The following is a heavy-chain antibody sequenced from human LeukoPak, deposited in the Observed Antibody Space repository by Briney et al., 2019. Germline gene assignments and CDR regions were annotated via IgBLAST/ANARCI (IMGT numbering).Heavy chain of an antibody. CDR1: GFTFSSYA. D-gene: IGHD2-15*01. CDR2: ISYDGSNK. Sequence: GGSLRLSCAASGFTFSSYAMHWVRQAPGKGLEWVAVISYDGSNKYYADSVKGRFTISRDNSKNTLYLQMNSLRAEDTAVYYCARAGDVVVVAATDEWFGPWGQGTLVTVSS. CDR3: ARAGDVVVVAATDEWFGP. J-gene: IGHJ5*02. V-gene: IGHV3-30*04.